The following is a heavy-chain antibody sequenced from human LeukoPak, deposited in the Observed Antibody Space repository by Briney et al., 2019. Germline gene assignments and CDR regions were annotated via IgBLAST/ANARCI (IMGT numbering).Heavy chain of an antibody. Sequence: KPGGSLRLSCAVSGFTFSDYYMSWIRQAPGKGLEWVSSISSSSSYIYYADSVKGRFTISRDNAKNSLYLQMNSLRAEDTAVYYCARDGDYGSGSYSEVGFDYWGQGTLVTVSS. CDR2: ISSSSSYI. J-gene: IGHJ4*02. CDR1: GFTFSDYY. CDR3: ARDGDYGSGSYSEVGFDY. D-gene: IGHD3-10*01. V-gene: IGHV3-11*06.